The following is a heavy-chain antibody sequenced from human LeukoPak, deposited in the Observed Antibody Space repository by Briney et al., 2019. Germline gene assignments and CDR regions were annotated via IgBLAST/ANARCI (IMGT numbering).Heavy chain of an antibody. CDR1: GFTFSSYG. CDR2: IWYDGSNK. Sequence: GGSLRLSCAAPGFTFSSYGMHWVRKGPGKGREWVAVIWYDGSNKYYADSVKGRFTTSRDNSKNTLYLQMNSLRAEDTAVYYCAREGGSSWYLDYWGQGTLVTVSS. CDR3: AREGGSSWYLDY. D-gene: IGHD6-13*01. J-gene: IGHJ4*02. V-gene: IGHV3-33*01.